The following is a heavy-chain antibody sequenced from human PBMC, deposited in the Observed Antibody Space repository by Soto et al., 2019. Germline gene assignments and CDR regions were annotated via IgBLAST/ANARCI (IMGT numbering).Heavy chain of an antibody. J-gene: IGHJ4*02. V-gene: IGHV3-33*08. CDR1: GFSFSYCG. CDR3: ASNAVDFGLDY. CDR2: IWYDGSNK. Sequence: GGSLRLSCAASGFSFSYCGMHWVRQAPGKGLEWVAVIWYDGSNKYYADSVKGRFTISRDNSKNTLYLQMNSLRAEDTAVYYCASNAVDFGLDYWGQGTLVTVSS. D-gene: IGHD3-3*01.